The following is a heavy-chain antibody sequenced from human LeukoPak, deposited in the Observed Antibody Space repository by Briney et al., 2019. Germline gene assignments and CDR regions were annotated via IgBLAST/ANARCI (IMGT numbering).Heavy chain of an antibody. CDR2: INTDGSTT. J-gene: IGHJ4*02. D-gene: IGHD6-13*01. CDR3: ARVIIAATGIDY. CDR1: GFTFSSHW. Sequence: GGSLRLSSATAGFTFSSHWMHWVRQGPGKGLVWVSRINTDGSTTSYADSVKGRFTISRDNAKNTLYLQMNSLRAEDTAVYYCARVIIAATGIDYWGQGTLVTVSP. V-gene: IGHV3-74*01.